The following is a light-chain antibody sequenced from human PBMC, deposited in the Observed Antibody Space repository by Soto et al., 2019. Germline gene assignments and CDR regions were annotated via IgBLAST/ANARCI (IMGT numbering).Light chain of an antibody. CDR3: SSYTSGTTLYV. CDR1: SSDVGGYNY. J-gene: IGLJ1*01. V-gene: IGLV2-8*01. CDR2: EVT. Sequence: QSVLTQPPSASGSPGQSVTISCTGSSSDVGGYNYVSWYQQHPGKAPKLIIYEVTKRPSGVPDRFSGSKSDNTASLTVSGLQAADEADYYCSSYTSGTTLYVFGTGTKVTVL.